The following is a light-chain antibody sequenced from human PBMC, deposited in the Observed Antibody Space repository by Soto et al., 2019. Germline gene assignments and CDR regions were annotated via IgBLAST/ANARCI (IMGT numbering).Light chain of an antibody. Sequence: QSALTQSPSASGSPGQSVTISCTGTSSDVGNYKYVSWYQQHPGKAPKLMIYEVSKRPSGVPDRFSGYKSGNTASLTVSGLQAEDEADYCCSSYAGSNNWVFVGGTKLTVL. CDR2: EVS. J-gene: IGLJ3*02. CDR3: SSYAGSNNWV. V-gene: IGLV2-8*01. CDR1: SSDVGNYKY.